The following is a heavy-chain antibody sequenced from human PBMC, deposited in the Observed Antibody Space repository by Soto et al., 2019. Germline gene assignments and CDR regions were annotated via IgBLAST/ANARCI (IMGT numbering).Heavy chain of an antibody. CDR1: GGTFSSYA. CDR3: ARDRWNYYDSSGYYLS. V-gene: IGHV1-69*13. J-gene: IGHJ5*02. CDR2: IIPIFGTA. D-gene: IGHD3-22*01. Sequence: SVKVSCKASGGTFSSYAISWVRQAPGQGLEWMGGIIPIFGTANYAQKFQGRVTITADESTSTAYMELSSLRSEDTAVYYCARDRWNYYDSSGYYLSWGQGTLVTVSS.